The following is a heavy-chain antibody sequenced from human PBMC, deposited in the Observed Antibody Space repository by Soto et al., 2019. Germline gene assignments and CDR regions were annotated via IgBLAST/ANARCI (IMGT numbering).Heavy chain of an antibody. CDR1: GCSFISYW. D-gene: IGHD3-22*01. J-gene: IGHJ4*02. CDR2: IYPGDSDT. V-gene: IGHV5-51*01. Sequence: PGEPLKISCKGSGCSFISYWVGWVLQMPGKGLEWMGIIYPGDSDTRYSPSFQGQVTISADKSISTAYLQWSSLKASDTAMYYCATHYYDSSGYYYLDYWGQGTLVTVSS. CDR3: ATHYYDSSGYYYLDY.